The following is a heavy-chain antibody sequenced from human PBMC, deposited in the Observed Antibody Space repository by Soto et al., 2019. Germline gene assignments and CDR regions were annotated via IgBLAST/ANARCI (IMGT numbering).Heavy chain of an antibody. D-gene: IGHD1-1*01. J-gene: IGHJ3*01. CDR2: ISSSGSTI. V-gene: IGHV3-48*03. CDR1: GFTFSSCE. CDR3: AISQRAVIVGAFDX. Sequence: PGGSLRLSFAASGFTFSSCEMNWVRQAPGKGLERVSYISSSGSTIYYADSVKGRFTISRDNAKNSLYLQMNSLRAEETAVYYCAISQRAVIVGAFDXWGQGTMVTVS.